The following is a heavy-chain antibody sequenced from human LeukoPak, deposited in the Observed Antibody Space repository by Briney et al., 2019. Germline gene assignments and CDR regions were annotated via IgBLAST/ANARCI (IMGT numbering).Heavy chain of an antibody. CDR2: IHYSGST. CDR1: GGSISSYY. V-gene: IGHV4-59*08. CDR3: ARHAVGDAFDI. D-gene: IGHD3-16*01. J-gene: IGHJ3*02. Sequence: SETLSLTCTVSGGSISSYYWSWIRQPPGKGLEWIGYIHYSGSTNYNPSLKSRVTISVDTSKNQFSLKLSSVTAADTAVYYCARHAVGDAFDIWGQGTMVTVSS.